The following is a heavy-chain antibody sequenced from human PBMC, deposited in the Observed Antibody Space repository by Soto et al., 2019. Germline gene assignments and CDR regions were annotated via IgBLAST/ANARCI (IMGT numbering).Heavy chain of an antibody. CDR2: IKSKTDGGTT. V-gene: IGHV3-15*01. D-gene: IGHD3-3*01. J-gene: IGHJ6*02. CDR3: TTDLLDFWTDDGGYYYGMDV. Sequence: EVQLVESGGGLVKPGGSLRLSCAASGFTFSNAWMSWVRQAPGKGLEWVGRIKSKTDGGTTDYAAPVKGRFTISRDDSKNTLYLQMNSLKTEDTAVYYCTTDLLDFWTDDGGYYYGMDVWGQGTTVTVSS. CDR1: GFTFSNAW.